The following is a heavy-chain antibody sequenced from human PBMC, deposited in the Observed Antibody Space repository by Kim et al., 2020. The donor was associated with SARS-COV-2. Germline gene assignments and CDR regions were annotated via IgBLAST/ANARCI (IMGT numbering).Heavy chain of an antibody. J-gene: IGHJ4*02. CDR3: ARAPRSSRTYYFDY. CDR1: GFTFSSYA. D-gene: IGHD1-26*01. V-gene: IGHV3-30-3*01. CDR2: ISYDGSNK. Sequence: GGSLRLSCAASGFTFSSYAMHWVRQAPGKGLEWVAVISYDGSNKYYADSVKGRFTISRDNSKNTLYLQMNSLRAEDTAVYYCARAPRSSRTYYFDYWGQG.